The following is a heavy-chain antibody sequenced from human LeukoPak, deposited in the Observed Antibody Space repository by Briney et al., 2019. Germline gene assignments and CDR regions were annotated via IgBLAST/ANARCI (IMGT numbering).Heavy chain of an antibody. V-gene: IGHV4-61*02. CDR3: ARGQGPYYDSSGYYSGATDAFDI. CDR1: GGSFSSHSYY. D-gene: IGHD3-22*01. Sequence: SETLSLTCTVSGGSFSSHSYYWSWIRQPAGRGLEWIGRIYTSGDTDYNPSLKSRVTISVDTSKNQFSLKLSSVTAADTAVYYCARGQGPYYDSSGYYSGATDAFDIWGQGTMVTVSS. CDR2: IYTSGDT. J-gene: IGHJ3*02.